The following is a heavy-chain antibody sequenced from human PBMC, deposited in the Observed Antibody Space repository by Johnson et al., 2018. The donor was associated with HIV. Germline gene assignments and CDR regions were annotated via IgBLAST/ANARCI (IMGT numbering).Heavy chain of an antibody. D-gene: IGHD4-17*01. CDR1: GFTFDDYG. CDR3: ARDSTPWGGDYVDYTFDI. CDR2: ISTSGATI. J-gene: IGHJ3*02. V-gene: IGHV3-48*04. Sequence: VQLVESGGGVVRPGGSLRLSCAAAGFTFDDYGMSWVRQAPGKGLEWVSYISTSGATIYYADSVKGRFTISRDNAKKSLYLQMNSLRSEDTALYYCARDSTPWGGDYVDYTFDIWGQGTMVTVSS.